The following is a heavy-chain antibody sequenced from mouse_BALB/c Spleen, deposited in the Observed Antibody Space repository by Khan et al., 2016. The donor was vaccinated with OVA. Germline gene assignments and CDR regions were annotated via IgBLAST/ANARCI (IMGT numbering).Heavy chain of an antibody. CDR3: ARGNRDFDC. CDR1: GYSFTNYV. J-gene: IGHJ2*01. Sequence: QIQLVQSGPELKKPGETVKISCKASGYSFTNYVMNWVKQAPGKGLKWMGWINTYIGEPTYSDDFKGRFAFSLETSASTAYLQINNLKNEDTATYFCARGNRDFDCCGQGTTLTVSS. D-gene: IGHD2-1*01. V-gene: IGHV9-3-1*01. CDR2: INTYIGEP.